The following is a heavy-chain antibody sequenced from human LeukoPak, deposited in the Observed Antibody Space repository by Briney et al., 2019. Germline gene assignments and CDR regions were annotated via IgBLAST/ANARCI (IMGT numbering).Heavy chain of an antibody. CDR2: IYYSGST. D-gene: IGHD6-13*01. V-gene: IGHV4-59*01. Sequence: SEILSLTCTVSGGSISSYYWSWIRQPPGKGLEWIGYIYYSGSTNYNPSLKSRVTISVDTSKNQFSLKLSSVTAADTAVYYCARNLAAAPFDPWGQGTLVTVSS. CDR3: ARNLAAAPFDP. J-gene: IGHJ5*02. CDR1: GGSISSYY.